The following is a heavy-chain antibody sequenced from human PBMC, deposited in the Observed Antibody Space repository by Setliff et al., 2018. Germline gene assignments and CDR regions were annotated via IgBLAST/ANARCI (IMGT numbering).Heavy chain of an antibody. CDR2: IPYDGGNK. CDR3: ARAKGTTMATQYFDY. Sequence: LRLSCAVPGFSFSAFGMHWVRQAPGKGLEWMTFIPYDGGNKFYADSVKGRFTISRDNAKNSLYLQLNSLRAEDTAVYYCARAKGTTMATQYFDYWGQGTLVTVSS. D-gene: IGHD3-10*01. J-gene: IGHJ4*02. CDR1: GFSFSAFG. V-gene: IGHV3-30*12.